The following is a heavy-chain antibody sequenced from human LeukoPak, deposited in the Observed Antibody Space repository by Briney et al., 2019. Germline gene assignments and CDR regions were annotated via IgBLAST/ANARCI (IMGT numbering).Heavy chain of an antibody. J-gene: IGHJ4*02. CDR1: GGILNSFY. CDR3: ARWNPVTTSIDY. CDR2: VYYTGST. V-gene: IGHV4-59*08. D-gene: IGHD4-17*01. Sequence: PSETLSLTCSVSGGILNSFYWNWIRQPPGKGLEYIGYVYYTGSTNYNPSLKSRVTLRADTSKNQFSLKLTSVTAADTAVYYCARWNPVTTSIDYWGQGILVAVSS.